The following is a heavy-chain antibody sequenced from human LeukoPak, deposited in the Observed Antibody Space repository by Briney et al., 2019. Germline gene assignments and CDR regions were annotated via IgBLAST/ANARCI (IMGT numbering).Heavy chain of an antibody. CDR2: IRYDGSNK. Sequence: GGSLSPSCAASGFTFSNYGMHWVRQAPGKGLEWVAFIRYDGSNKYYADSVKGRFTLSRDNSKNALHLQMNSLRAEDTAVYYCAKGGTADSKDYWGERTLVTVSS. CDR1: GFTFSNYG. J-gene: IGHJ4*02. V-gene: IGHV3-30*02. D-gene: IGHD6-13*01. CDR3: AKGGTADSKDY.